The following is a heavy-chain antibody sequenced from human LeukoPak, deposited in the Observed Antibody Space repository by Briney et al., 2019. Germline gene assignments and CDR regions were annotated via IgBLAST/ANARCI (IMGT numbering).Heavy chain of an antibody. V-gene: IGHV4-59*01. CDR2: IYYSGST. Sequence: SETLSLTCTVSGGSISSYYWSWIRQPPGKGLEWIGYIYYSGSTNYNLSLKSRVTISVDTSKNQFSLKLSSVTAADTAVYYCARGGVLWFGELLYGGAWFDPWGQGTLVTVSS. D-gene: IGHD3-10*01. J-gene: IGHJ5*02. CDR1: GGSISSYY. CDR3: ARGGVLWFGELLYGGAWFDP.